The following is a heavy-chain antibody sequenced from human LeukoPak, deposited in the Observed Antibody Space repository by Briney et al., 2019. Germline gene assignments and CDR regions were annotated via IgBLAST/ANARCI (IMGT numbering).Heavy chain of an antibody. Sequence: SETLSLTCAVYGGSFSGYYWSWIRQPPGKGLEWIGEINHSGSTNHNPSLKSRVTVSVDTSKNQFSLKVSSVTAADTAVYYCARAATGSGWCYWGQGTLVTVSS. CDR2: INHSGST. J-gene: IGHJ4*02. CDR1: GGSFSGYY. V-gene: IGHV4-34*01. CDR3: ARAATGSGWCY. D-gene: IGHD6-19*01.